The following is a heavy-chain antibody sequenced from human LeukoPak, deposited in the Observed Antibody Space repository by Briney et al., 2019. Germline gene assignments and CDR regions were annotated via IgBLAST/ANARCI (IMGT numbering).Heavy chain of an antibody. CDR1: GYTFTSYG. J-gene: IGHJ4*02. CDR2: ISAYNGNT. CDR3: ARDSTPYYYGSGSYPDY. Sequence: WASVKVSCKASGYTFTSYGISWVRQAPGQGLEWMGWISAYNGNTNYAQKLQGRVTMTTDTSTSTAYMELRSLRSDDTAVYYCARDSTPYYYGSGSYPDYWGQGTLVTVSS. V-gene: IGHV1-18*01. D-gene: IGHD3-10*01.